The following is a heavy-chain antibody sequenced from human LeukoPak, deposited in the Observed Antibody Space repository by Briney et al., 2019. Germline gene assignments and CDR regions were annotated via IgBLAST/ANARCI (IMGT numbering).Heavy chain of an antibody. Sequence: GRSLRLSCAASGFTFNNFAIHWARQAPGKGLEWVAVISNDGNTKHYADSVKGLFTVSRDNSKNTLYLQLNGLRRDDAALYFCARESALHGWTSAHLDYWGQGTLVTVSS. CDR1: GFTFNNFA. D-gene: IGHD6-19*01. J-gene: IGHJ4*02. CDR2: ISNDGNTK. CDR3: ARESALHGWTSAHLDY. V-gene: IGHV3-30-3*01.